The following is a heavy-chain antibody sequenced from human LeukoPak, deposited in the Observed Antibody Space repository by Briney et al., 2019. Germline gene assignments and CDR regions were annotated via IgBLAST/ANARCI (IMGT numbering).Heavy chain of an antibody. CDR3: ARGGGFGSGYLL. J-gene: IGHJ4*02. D-gene: IGHD3-22*01. Sequence: SETLSLTCTVSGGSISSYYWSWIRQPPGKGLEWIGYIYYSGSTNYNPSLKSRATISVDTSKNQFSLKLSSVTAADTAVYYCARGGGFGSGYLLWGQGTLVTVSS. CDR1: GGSISSYY. V-gene: IGHV4-59*01. CDR2: IYYSGST.